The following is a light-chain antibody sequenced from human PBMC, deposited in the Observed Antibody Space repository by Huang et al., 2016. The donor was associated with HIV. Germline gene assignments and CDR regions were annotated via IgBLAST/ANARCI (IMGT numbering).Light chain of an antibody. Sequence: DIQMTQSPSTLSASVGDRVTITCRASQSISSWLAWYQQKPGKAPKLLISKASDLESRVPSRFSGSGSGTEFTLTISSLQPDDFATYYCQQYNTYLYTFGQGTKLEIK. CDR1: QSISSW. V-gene: IGKV1-5*03. CDR3: QQYNTYLYT. J-gene: IGKJ2*01. CDR2: KAS.